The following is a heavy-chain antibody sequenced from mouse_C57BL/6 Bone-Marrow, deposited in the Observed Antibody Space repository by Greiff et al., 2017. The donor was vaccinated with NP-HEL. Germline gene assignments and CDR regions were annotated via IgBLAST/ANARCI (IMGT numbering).Heavy chain of an antibody. J-gene: IGHJ4*01. D-gene: IGHD2-12*01. V-gene: IGHV7-1*01. CDR3: ARDAGYRYYAMDY. Sequence: EVKLVESGGGLVQSGRSLRLSCATSGFTFSDFYMEWVRQAPGKGLEWIAASRNKANDYTTEYSASVKGRFIVSRDTSQSILYLQMNALRAEDTAIYYCARDAGYRYYAMDYWGQGTSVTVSS. CDR2: SRNKANDYTT. CDR1: GFTFSDFY.